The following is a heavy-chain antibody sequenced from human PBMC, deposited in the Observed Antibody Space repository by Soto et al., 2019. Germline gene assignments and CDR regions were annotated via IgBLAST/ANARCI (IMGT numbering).Heavy chain of an antibody. J-gene: IGHJ4*02. CDR2: ISSSCSTI. CDR1: GFTFSSYE. Sequence: GGSLRLSCAASGFTFSSYEMNWVRQAPGKGLEWVSYISSSCSTIYYADSVKGRFTISRDNAKNSLYLQMNGLRDEDTAVYYWARQLRLDLGARGYWGQGTLVTVSS. D-gene: IGHD5-12*01. V-gene: IGHV3-48*03. CDR3: ARQLRLDLGARGY.